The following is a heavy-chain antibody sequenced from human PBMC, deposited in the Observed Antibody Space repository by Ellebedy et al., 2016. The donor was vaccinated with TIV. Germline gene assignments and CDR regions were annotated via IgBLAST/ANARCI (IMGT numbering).Heavy chain of an antibody. CDR3: ARDAMIWIFDP. CDR2: LSKSDTT. Sequence: GESLKISCAASGFNFNSYSMNSVRQAAAKGLEQISYLSKSDTTYYADSVRGRFTISRDNAKRSLYLQMNSLRLEDTAVYYCARDAMIWIFDPWGQGTLVTVSS. CDR1: GFNFNSYS. J-gene: IGHJ5*02. V-gene: IGHV3-48*01. D-gene: IGHD3-22*01.